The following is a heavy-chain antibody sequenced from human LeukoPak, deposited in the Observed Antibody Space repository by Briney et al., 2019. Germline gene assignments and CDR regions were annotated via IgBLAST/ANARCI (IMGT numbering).Heavy chain of an antibody. J-gene: IGHJ4*02. CDR3: ARHRIPAALASAFDY. CDR2: IYYSGNT. Sequence: PSETLSLTCTVSGGPISSSSYYWDWIRPPPGKGLEWIGAIYYSGNTNYNPSLKSRVTISVDTSKNQFPLKLSSVTAADTAVYYCARHRIPAALASAFDYWGQGTLVTVSS. D-gene: IGHD2-2*01. V-gene: IGHV4-39*01. CDR1: GGPISSSSYY.